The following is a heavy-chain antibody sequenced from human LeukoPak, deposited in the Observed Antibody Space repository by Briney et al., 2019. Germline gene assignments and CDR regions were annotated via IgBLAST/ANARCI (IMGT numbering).Heavy chain of an antibody. Sequence: GGSLRLSRAASGFTFSAYWMHWVRQVPGKGLVWVSRINNDGTATFFADSVKGRFTISRDNAKNSLYLQMNSLRAEDTAVYYCAGMVRGVIENWGQGTLVTVSS. V-gene: IGHV3-74*01. CDR2: INNDGTAT. CDR1: GFTFSAYW. J-gene: IGHJ4*02. CDR3: AGMVRGVIEN. D-gene: IGHD3-10*01.